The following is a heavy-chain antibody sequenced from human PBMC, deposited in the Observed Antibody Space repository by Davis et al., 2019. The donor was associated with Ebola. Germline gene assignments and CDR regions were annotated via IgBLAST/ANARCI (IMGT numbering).Heavy chain of an antibody. J-gene: IGHJ4*02. CDR1: GDSVTSYLYY. V-gene: IGHV4-61*01. Sequence: SETLSLTCAVSGDSVTSYLYYWSWIRQPPGKGLESIGYVYDVGSTKYNPSLESRVTISKDKSRNQFSLKLSSVTAADTAVYYCARDAGDSGNSYYFDYWGQGILVTVSS. D-gene: IGHD4-23*01. CDR3: ARDAGDSGNSYYFDY. CDR2: VYDVGST.